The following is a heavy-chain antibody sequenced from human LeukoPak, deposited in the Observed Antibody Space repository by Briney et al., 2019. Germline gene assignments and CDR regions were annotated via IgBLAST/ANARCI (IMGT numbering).Heavy chain of an antibody. V-gene: IGHV3-30*03. CDR1: GFTFSDSG. D-gene: IGHD2-15*01. J-gene: IGHJ4*02. CDR2: ISYEGSKK. CDR3: ARYWSGGSCWDY. Sequence: GRSLRLSCAASGFTFSDSGMHWVRQAPGKGLEWVAIISYEGSKKYYADSVKGRFTISRDNSKNTLFLQLNSLKAEDTAVYYCARYWSGGSCWDYWGQGTLVTVSS.